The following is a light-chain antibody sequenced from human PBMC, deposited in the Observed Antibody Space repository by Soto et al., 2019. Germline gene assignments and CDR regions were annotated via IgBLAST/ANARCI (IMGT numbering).Light chain of an antibody. Sequence: QPVLTQSPSASASLGASVKLTCTLTSGHSNYAIAWHQQQPEKGPRYLMKVNSDGSHRKGDGIPDRFSGSSSGAQRYLTISSLQAEDEADYYCQTWGTGIRVFGTGTKVTLL. CDR2: VNSDGSH. CDR3: QTWGTGIRV. V-gene: IGLV4-69*01. CDR1: SGHSNYA. J-gene: IGLJ1*01.